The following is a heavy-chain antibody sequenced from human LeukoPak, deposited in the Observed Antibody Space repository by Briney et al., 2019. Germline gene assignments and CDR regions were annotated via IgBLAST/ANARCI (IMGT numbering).Heavy chain of an antibody. D-gene: IGHD6-13*01. CDR3: ARTIAQYSNSWLYFYYGLDV. CDR1: GFTFGSYA. V-gene: IGHV3-23*01. J-gene: IGHJ6*01. CDR2: ISGGSEDT. Sequence: GGSLRLSCTASGFTFGSYAMSWVRQAPGKGLEWVSSISGGSEDTYYADSVKGRFTISRDNSKSTLYLQMNSLRAEDTAVYYCARTIAQYSNSWLYFYYGLDVWGRGATVTVSS.